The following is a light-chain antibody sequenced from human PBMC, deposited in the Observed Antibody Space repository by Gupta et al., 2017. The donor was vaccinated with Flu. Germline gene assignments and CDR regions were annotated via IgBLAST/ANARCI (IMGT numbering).Light chain of an antibody. Sequence: EIVMTQSPGTLSVSLGERVTLSCRASQSVGSTLAWYKQMPGQPPRLLIYGVSTRATGIPTRFSGSGSGTDFTLTISSLQYEDFAIYYCQQENKWPITFGQGTPQEIK. CDR2: GVS. CDR1: QSVGST. CDR3: QQENKWPIT. J-gene: IGKJ5*01. V-gene: IGKV3-15*01.